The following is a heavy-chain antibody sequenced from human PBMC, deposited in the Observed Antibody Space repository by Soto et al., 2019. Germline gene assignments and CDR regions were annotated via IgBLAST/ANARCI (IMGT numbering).Heavy chain of an antibody. V-gene: IGHV1-18*01. CDR2: ISPDNGKT. Sequence: QAQLVQSGAEVKKPGASVNISCKASGYTFTSKSLIWVRQAPGHGLEWVGWISPDNGKTEYANHVQGRVTMTRDTSTSAANMERRRRRSDDTAVYYCARDSYGCNCCDAFDIWGDGTMVIVSS. J-gene: IGHJ3*02. CDR3: ARDSYGCNCCDAFDI. D-gene: IGHD3-16*01. CDR1: GYTFTSKS.